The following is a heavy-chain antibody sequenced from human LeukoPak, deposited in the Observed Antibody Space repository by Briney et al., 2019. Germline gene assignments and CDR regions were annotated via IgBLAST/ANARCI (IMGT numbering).Heavy chain of an antibody. Sequence: SVKVSCKASGGTFSSYAISWVRQAPGQGLEWMGGIIPIFGTANYAQKFQGRVTITTDESTSTAYMELSSLRSEDTAVYYCARDRGAYCTNGVCASDAFDIWGQGTMVTVSS. V-gene: IGHV1-69*05. CDR1: GGTFSSYA. CDR2: IIPIFGTA. CDR3: ARDRGAYCTNGVCASDAFDI. D-gene: IGHD2-8*01. J-gene: IGHJ3*02.